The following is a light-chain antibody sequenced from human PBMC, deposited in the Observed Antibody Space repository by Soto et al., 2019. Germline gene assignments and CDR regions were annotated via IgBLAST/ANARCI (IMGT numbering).Light chain of an antibody. CDR3: QQYNSYSQT. Sequence: DIQMTQSPSTLSASVGDRVTITCRASQSISSWLAWYQQKPGKAPKLLIYDASSLESGVPSRFSGSGSGTEFTLTISSLQPDDFATYYCQQYNSYSQTFGGGTKVDTK. J-gene: IGKJ4*01. CDR1: QSISSW. CDR2: DAS. V-gene: IGKV1-5*01.